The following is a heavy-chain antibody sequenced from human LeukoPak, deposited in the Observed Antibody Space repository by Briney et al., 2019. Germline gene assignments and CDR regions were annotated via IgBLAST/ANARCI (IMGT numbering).Heavy chain of an antibody. J-gene: IGHJ2*01. CDR3: TRDGPAPGWYFDL. CDR1: GYTFPNYD. Sequence: ASVKVSCKASGYTFPNYDLSWVRQAPGQGLEWMGWISGYNGDTKYAQKLQDRVTMTTDTSTSTAYMELRSLRSDDTAVYFCTRDGPAPGWYFDLWGRGTLVTVSS. CDR2: ISGYNGDT. V-gene: IGHV1-18*01.